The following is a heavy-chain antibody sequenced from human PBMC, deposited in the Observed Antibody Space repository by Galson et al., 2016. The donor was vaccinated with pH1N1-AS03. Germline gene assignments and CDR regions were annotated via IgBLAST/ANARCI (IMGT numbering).Heavy chain of an antibody. V-gene: IGHV3-7*01. CDR2: IKQDGSEK. J-gene: IGHJ5*02. D-gene: IGHD2/OR15-2a*01. CDR3: ARDKGGPVIGFDP. Sequence: SLRLSCAASGFTFSTYCMSWVRQAPGKGLEWVANIKQDGSEKFYVDSLKGRFTISRDNAKNSLYLQMNSLRAEDTAVYYCARDKGGPVIGFDPWGQGTLVTVSS. CDR1: GFTFSTYC.